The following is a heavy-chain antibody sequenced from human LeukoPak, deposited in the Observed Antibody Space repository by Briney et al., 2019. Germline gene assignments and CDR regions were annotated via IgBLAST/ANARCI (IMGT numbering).Heavy chain of an antibody. V-gene: IGHV4-39*01. CDR1: GGSISNSSYY. CDR3: VGARVRAVSHFDY. Sequence: SETLSLTCTVSGGSISNSSYYWGWIRQPPGKGLEWIGSIYYSGSTYYNPSLKRLTTLSVNSSENRFSLKLSSGTAAGAVSYCCVGARVRAVSHFDYWGQETLVTVSA. CDR2: IYYSGST. D-gene: IGHD3-10*01. J-gene: IGHJ4*02.